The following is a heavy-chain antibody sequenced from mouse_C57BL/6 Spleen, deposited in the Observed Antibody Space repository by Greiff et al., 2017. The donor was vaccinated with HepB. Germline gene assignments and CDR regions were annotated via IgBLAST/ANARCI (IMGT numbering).Heavy chain of an antibody. Sequence: VQLQQSGPELVKPGASVKISCKASGYAFSSSWMNWVKQRPGKGLEWIGRIYPGDGDTNYNGKFKGKATLTADKSSSTAYMQLSSLTSEDSAVYFGARGGLYYYGSSYSWYFDVWGTGTTVTVSS. CDR3: ARGGLYYYGSSYSWYFDV. CDR1: GYAFSSSW. V-gene: IGHV1-82*01. D-gene: IGHD1-1*01. J-gene: IGHJ1*03. CDR2: IYPGDGDT.